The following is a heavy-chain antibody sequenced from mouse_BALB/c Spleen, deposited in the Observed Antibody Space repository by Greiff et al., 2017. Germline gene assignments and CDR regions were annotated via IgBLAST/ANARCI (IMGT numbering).Heavy chain of an antibody. V-gene: IGHV3-2*02. CDR1: GYSITSDYA. J-gene: IGHJ3*01. CDR3: AREYNWAWFAY. D-gene: IGHD4-1*01. Sequence: EVQLQQSGPGLVKPSQSLSLTCTVTGYSITSDYAWNWIRQFPGNKLEWMGYISYSGSTSYNPSLKSRISVTRDTSKNQFFLQLNSVTTEDTATYYCAREYNWAWFAYWGQGTLVTVSA. CDR2: ISYSGST.